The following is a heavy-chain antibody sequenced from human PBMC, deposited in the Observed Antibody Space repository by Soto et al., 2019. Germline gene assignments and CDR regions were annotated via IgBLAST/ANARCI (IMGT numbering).Heavy chain of an antibody. D-gene: IGHD3-9*01. V-gene: IGHV4-39*01. J-gene: IGHJ4*02. CDR2: IYYSGST. CDR1: GGSISSGGYY. Sequence: PSETLSLTCTVSGGSISSGGYYWGWIRQPPGKGLEWIGSIYYSGSTNYNPSLKSRVTISADTSKNQFSLKLSSVTAADTAVYYCARLWGDHDILTGYYRGPYYFDYWGQGTLVTVSS. CDR3: ARLWGDHDILTGYYRGPYYFDY.